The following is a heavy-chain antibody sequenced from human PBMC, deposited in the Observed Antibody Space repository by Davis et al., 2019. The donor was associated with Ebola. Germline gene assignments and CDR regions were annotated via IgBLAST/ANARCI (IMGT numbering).Heavy chain of an antibody. V-gene: IGHV3-23*01. Sequence: GGSLRLSCAASGSTFSSYATNWVRQAPGKGLEWVSGISGSGGSTYYADSMKGRFTISRDNAKNSLYLQMNSLRAEDTAVYYCAIANRGPLADTGDYWGQGTLVTVSS. J-gene: IGHJ4*02. CDR1: GSTFSSYA. D-gene: IGHD6-19*01. CDR3: AIANRGPLADTGDY. CDR2: ISGSGGST.